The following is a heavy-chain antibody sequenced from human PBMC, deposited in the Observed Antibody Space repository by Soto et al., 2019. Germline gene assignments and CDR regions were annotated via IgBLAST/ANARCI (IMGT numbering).Heavy chain of an antibody. CDR2: ISYDGSNK. V-gene: IGHV3-30-3*01. D-gene: IGHD2-15*01. CDR1: GFTFSSYA. Sequence: QVQLVESGGDVVQPGRSLRLSCAASGFTFSSYAIQWVRQAPVKWLERVAFISYDGSNKYFADSVKGGFTISRDNSRNMLYLQMKGLRVEDTAVYYCVRDRESGPYCSGGICYLGAEYDFDSWGQGTLVTVSS. J-gene: IGHJ4*02. CDR3: VRDRESGPYCSGGICYLGAEYDFDS.